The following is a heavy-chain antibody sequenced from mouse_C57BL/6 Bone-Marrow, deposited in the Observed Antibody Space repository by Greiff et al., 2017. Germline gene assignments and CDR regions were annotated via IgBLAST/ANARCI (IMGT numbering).Heavy chain of an antibody. V-gene: IGHV1-64*01. J-gene: IGHJ1*03. Sequence: QVQLQQPGAELVKPGASVKLSCKASGYTFTSYWMHWVKQRPGQGLEWIGMIHPNSGSTNYNKKFKSKATLTVDKSSSTAYMQLSSLTSEDSAVYYCARKGIWYFDVWGTGTTVTVSS. CDR2: IHPNSGST. CDR1: GYTFTSYW. CDR3: ARKGIWYFDV.